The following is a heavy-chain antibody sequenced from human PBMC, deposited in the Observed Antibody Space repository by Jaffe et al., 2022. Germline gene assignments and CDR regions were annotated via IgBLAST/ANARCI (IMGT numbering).Heavy chain of an antibody. V-gene: IGHV3-48*03. CDR3: ARAQGEGIRYFDWFPDYWYFDL. D-gene: IGHD3-9*01. J-gene: IGHJ2*01. CDR2: ISSSGSTI. CDR1: GFTFSSYE. Sequence: EVQLVESGGGLVQPGGSLRLSCAASGFTFSSYEMNWVRQAPGKGLEWVSYISSSGSTIYYADSVKGRFTISRDNAKNSLYLQMNSLRAEDTAVYYCARAQGEGIRYFDWFPDYWYFDLWGRGTLVTVSS.